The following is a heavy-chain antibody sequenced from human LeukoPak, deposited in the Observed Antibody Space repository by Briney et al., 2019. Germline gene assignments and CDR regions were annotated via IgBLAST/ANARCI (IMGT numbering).Heavy chain of an antibody. CDR3: ARYSGSHYAFDI. V-gene: IGHV4-39*01. D-gene: IGHD1-26*01. CDR1: GGSISSSSYY. Sequence: SETLSLTCTVSGGSISSSSYYWGWIRQPPGKGPEWIGSIYYSGNTFYNASLKSRVTISVDTSKNQFSLKLTSVTAADTALFYCARYSGSHYAFDIWGQGTMVTVSS. J-gene: IGHJ3*02. CDR2: IYYSGNT.